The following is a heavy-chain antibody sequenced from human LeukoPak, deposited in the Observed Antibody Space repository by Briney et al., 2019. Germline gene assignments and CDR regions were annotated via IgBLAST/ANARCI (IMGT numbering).Heavy chain of an antibody. CDR1: GFTFSSYA. CDR3: ATEIRWELPTFDR. J-gene: IGHJ4*02. Sequence: GGSLRLSCAASGFTFSSYAMSWVRQAPGKGLEWVSAISGSGGSTYYADSVKGRFTISRDNSKNTLYLQMNSLKTEDTAVYYCATEIRWELPTFDRWGQGTLLTVSS. CDR2: ISGSGGST. V-gene: IGHV3-23*01. D-gene: IGHD1-26*01.